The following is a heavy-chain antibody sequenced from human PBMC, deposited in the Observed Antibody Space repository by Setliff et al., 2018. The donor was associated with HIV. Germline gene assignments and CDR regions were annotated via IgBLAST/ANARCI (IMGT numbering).Heavy chain of an antibody. D-gene: IGHD5-12*01. Sequence: LSLTCTLYGASFSGYFWSWIRQPPGKGLEWIGEIDHSGGPNYKSSLKSRVTITIDTSKNQFSLKVTSVTAADTAIYYCARGPVSGYDRGWVDSWGQGTQVTVSS. J-gene: IGHJ4*02. CDR1: GASFSGYF. CDR2: IDHSGGP. CDR3: ARGPVSGYDRGWVDS. V-gene: IGHV4-34*01.